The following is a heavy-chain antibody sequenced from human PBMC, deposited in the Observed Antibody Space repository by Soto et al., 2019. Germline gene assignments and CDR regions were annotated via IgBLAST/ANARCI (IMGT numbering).Heavy chain of an antibody. J-gene: IGHJ5*02. CDR1: GGSISSSSYY. CDR3: ARHNQYNWFDP. V-gene: IGHV4-39*01. CDR2: IYYSGST. Sequence: QLQLKESGPGLVKPSETLSLTCTVSGGSISSSSYYWGWIRQPPGKGLEWIGSIYYSGSTYYKPSLQSRVTISVDTAKNQFSLTLSSVTAADTAVYYCARHNQYNWFDPWGQGTLVSVSS. D-gene: IGHD2-2*01.